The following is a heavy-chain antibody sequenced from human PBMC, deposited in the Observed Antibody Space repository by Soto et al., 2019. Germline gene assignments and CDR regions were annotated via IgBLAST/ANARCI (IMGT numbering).Heavy chain of an antibody. J-gene: IGHJ4*02. CDR2: IYSGGST. Sequence: PGGSLRLSCAASGFTVSSNYMSWVRQAPGKGLEWVSVIYSGGSTYYADSVKGRFTISRDNSKNTLYLQMNSLRAEDTAVYYCAREDIAARRLDYWGQGTLVTVSS. V-gene: IGHV3-66*01. CDR3: AREDIAARRLDY. D-gene: IGHD6-6*01. CDR1: GFTVSSNY.